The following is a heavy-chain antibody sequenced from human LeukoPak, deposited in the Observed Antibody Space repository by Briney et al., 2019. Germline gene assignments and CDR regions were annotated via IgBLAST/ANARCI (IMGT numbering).Heavy chain of an antibody. Sequence: SQTLSLTCAVYGGSFSGYHCRCIRQPPGKGLEWIGEINHRASANSNPSHKSRVTISVDRSKQQFSLTLSSVTVADTAVYYCAITSAMVYSAYWGQGSLVTVPS. CDR1: GGSFSGYH. CDR2: INHRASA. J-gene: IGHJ4*02. V-gene: IGHV4-34*01. D-gene: IGHD5-18*01. CDR3: AITSAMVYSAY.